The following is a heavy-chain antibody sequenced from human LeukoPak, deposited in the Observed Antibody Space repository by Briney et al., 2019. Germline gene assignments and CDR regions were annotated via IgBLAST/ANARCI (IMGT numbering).Heavy chain of an antibody. J-gene: IGHJ4*02. CDR2: IKQDGSEK. Sequence: PGGSLRLSCAASGFTFSSYWMSWVRQAPGKGLGWVANIKQDGSEKKYVDSVKGRFTISRDSAKNSLYLQMNSLRAEDTALYHCARDGGYFDGWGQGTLVTVSS. CDR1: GFTFSSYW. V-gene: IGHV3-7*03. D-gene: IGHD2-15*01. CDR3: ARDGGYFDG.